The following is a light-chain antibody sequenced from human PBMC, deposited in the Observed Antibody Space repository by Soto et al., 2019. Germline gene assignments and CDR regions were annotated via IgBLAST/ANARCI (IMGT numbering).Light chain of an antibody. J-gene: IGKJ1*01. V-gene: IGKV3-20*01. CDR3: QQYDNSRWT. CDR2: GAS. Sequence: EIGLTQSPGTLSFSPWDRATLSCRASQSVTSNYLAWYQQKPGQAPRLLIFGASTRAIGIPDRFRGSGSGTDFTLTITRLEPADFAVYYCQQYDNSRWTFGQGTKVDIK. CDR1: QSVTSNY.